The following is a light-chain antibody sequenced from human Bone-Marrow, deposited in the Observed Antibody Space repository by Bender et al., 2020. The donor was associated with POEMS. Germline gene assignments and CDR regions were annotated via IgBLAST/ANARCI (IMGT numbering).Light chain of an antibody. V-gene: IGLV2-14*01. Sequence: QSALTQPASVSGSPGQSITISCTGSTRDIGNYDYVSWYQQYPGTAPKLIIFEVINRPSGVPDRFSGSMSGTSASLAISGLHSEDEADYYCVAWDDTLNGWVFGGGTKLTVL. J-gene: IGLJ2*01. CDR3: VAWDDTLNGWV. CDR2: EVI. CDR1: TRDIGNYDY.